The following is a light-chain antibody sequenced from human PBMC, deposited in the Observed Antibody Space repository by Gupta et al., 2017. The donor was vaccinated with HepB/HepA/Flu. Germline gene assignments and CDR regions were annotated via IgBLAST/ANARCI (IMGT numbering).Light chain of an antibody. V-gene: IGLV1-47*02. CDR1: TSNIGNDF. Sequence: QSVLTQPPSASGTPGQRVIISCSGSTSNIGNDFVHWYQQVPGPAPRLLIYNNNERPSGVPDRFSGSKSGSSAYLAISGLRSEDEADYYCVAWDASLSGYVFGTGTNVAVL. CDR2: NNN. J-gene: IGLJ1*01. CDR3: VAWDASLSGYV.